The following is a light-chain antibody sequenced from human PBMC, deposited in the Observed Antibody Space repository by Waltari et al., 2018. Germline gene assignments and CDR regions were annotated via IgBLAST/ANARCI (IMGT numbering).Light chain of an antibody. J-gene: IGLJ2*01. CDR2: EGS. V-gene: IGLV2-23*03. CDR1: SSDVGSYNL. CDR3: CSYAGSSTFGV. Sequence: QSALTQPASVSGSPGQSITISCTGTSSDVGSYNLVPWYQQHPGKAPKLMISEGSKRPSGVSNRLAGSNSGNTASLTISGLQTEDEADYYCCSYAGSSTFGVFGGGTKLTVL.